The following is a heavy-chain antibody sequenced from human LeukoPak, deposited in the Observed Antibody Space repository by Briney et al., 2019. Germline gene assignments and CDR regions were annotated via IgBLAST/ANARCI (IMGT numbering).Heavy chain of an antibody. CDR3: AREGYCTNGVCYTGHYFDY. CDR2: IIPIFGTA. D-gene: IGHD2-8*01. V-gene: IGHV1-69*05. CDR1: GGTFSSYA. J-gene: IGHJ4*02. Sequence: ASVKVSCKASGGTFSSYAISWVRQAPGQGLEWMGRIIPIFGTANYAQKFQGRVTITTEESTSRAYMELSSMRSEDTAVYYCAREGYCTNGVCYTGHYFDYWGQGTLVTVSS.